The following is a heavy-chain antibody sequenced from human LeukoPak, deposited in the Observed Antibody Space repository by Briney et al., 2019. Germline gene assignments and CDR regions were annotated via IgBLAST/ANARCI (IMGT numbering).Heavy chain of an antibody. CDR3: ARDPAPDTPFDI. CDR1: GFTFSRYG. CDR2: ISYTGSA. Sequence: GSLRLSCAASGFTFSRYGMHWVRQAPGKGLEWIGVISYTGSAYYNPSLKSRVTISVDTSKNQFSLKLISVTAADTAVYYCARDPAPDTPFDIWGQGTMVTVSS. D-gene: IGHD5-18*01. J-gene: IGHJ3*02. V-gene: IGHV4-4*02.